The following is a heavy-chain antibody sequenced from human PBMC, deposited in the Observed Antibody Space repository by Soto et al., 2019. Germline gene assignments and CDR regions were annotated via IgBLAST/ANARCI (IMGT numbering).Heavy chain of an antibody. CDR3: TTIRSGIHAFHV. Sequence: QVQLLQYGAAVRKPGSSVKVACKTSGGSFNTNTFNWVRQAPGLWPEWRGGIIPMLGTPDNAVRFQCRVTITADESTSTAYMEMSSLTSDDKAVYDCTTIRSGIHAFHVWGQGIMVPVSS. CDR2: IIPMLGTP. CDR1: GGSFNTNT. J-gene: IGHJ3*01. V-gene: IGHV1-69*01. D-gene: IGHD3-16*02.